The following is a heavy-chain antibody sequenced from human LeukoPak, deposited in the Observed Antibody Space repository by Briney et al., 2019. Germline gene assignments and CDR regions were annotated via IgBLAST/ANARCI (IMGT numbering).Heavy chain of an antibody. D-gene: IGHD4-11*01. V-gene: IGHV4-59*07. Sequence: PSDTLSLTCTVSGRSISSSYCSWIRQPPGKGLEWIGDVYNSGTTNYDPSLRSRVTISVDTSKSQFSLKLSTVTAADTAVYYCARGTTQHQIDYWGQGTLVTVSS. CDR1: GRSISSSY. CDR3: ARGTTQHQIDY. CDR2: VYNSGTT. J-gene: IGHJ4*02.